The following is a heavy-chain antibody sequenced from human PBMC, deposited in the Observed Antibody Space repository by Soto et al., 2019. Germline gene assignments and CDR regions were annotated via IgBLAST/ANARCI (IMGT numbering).Heavy chain of an antibody. Sequence: ASVKVSCKASGYTFTGYYMHWVRQAPGQGLEWMGWINPNSGGTNYAQKFQGRVTMTRDTSISTAYMELSRLRSDDTAVYYCARAKGSITMIVVALDAFDIWGQGTMVTVS. CDR3: ARAKGSITMIVVALDAFDI. CDR1: GYTFTGYY. J-gene: IGHJ3*02. V-gene: IGHV1-2*02. D-gene: IGHD3-22*01. CDR2: INPNSGGT.